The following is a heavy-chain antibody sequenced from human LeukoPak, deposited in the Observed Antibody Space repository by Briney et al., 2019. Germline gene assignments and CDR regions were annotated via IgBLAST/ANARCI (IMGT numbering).Heavy chain of an antibody. D-gene: IGHD3-22*01. Sequence: GGSLRLCCTASGFTFGDYAMTWVRQAPGKGLGWVGFIASETYGGTAEYAASVKGRFTISRDDSKSIAYLQMNSLKTEDTAVYYCAKSQFFDDSRSAGGVDPWGQGTLVTVSS. V-gene: IGHV3-49*04. CDR3: AKSQFFDDSRSAGGVDP. J-gene: IGHJ5*02. CDR1: GFTFGDYA. CDR2: IASETYGGTA.